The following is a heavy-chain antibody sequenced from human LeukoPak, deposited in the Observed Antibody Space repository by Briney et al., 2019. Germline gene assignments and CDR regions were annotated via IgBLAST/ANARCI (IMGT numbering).Heavy chain of an antibody. Sequence: SETLSLTCAVYGGSFSGYYWSWTRQPPGRGLEWIGEINHSGSTNYNPSLKSRVTISVDTSKNQFSLKLSSVTAADTAVYYCARRTRAVAGNNWFDPWGQGTLVTVSS. CDR1: GGSFSGYY. D-gene: IGHD6-19*01. CDR3: ARRTRAVAGNNWFDP. CDR2: INHSGST. J-gene: IGHJ5*02. V-gene: IGHV4-34*01.